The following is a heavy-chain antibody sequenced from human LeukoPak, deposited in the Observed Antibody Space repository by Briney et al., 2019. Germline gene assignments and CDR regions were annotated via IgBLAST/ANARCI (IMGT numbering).Heavy chain of an antibody. CDR1: GGSFSGYY. D-gene: IGHD6-13*01. J-gene: IGHJ5*02. Sequence: SETLSLTCAVYGGSFSGYYWSWIRQPPGKGLEWIGEINHSGSTNYNPSLKSRVTISVDTSKNQFSLKLSSVTAADTAVYYCARVLRISWYLPNWFDPWGQGTLVTVSS. CDR2: INHSGST. CDR3: ARVLRISWYLPNWFDP. V-gene: IGHV4-34*01.